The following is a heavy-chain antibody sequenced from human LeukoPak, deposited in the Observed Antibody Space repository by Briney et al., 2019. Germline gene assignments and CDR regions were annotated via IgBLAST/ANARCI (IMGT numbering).Heavy chain of an antibody. CDR2: IYYSGST. CDR1: GGSISSYY. CDR3: ARTLSSWSPNFDY. D-gene: IGHD6-13*01. Sequence: SETLSLTCTVSGGSISSYYWSWIRQPPGKGLEWIGFIYYSGSTNYNPSLKSRVTISVDTSKNQFSLKLSSVTAADTAVYYCARTLSSWSPNFDYWGQGTLVTVSS. V-gene: IGHV4-59*12. J-gene: IGHJ4*02.